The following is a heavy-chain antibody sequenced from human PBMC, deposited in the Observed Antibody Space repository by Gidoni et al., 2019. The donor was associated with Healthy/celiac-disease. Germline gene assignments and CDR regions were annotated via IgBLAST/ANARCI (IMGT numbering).Heavy chain of an antibody. CDR2: IIPIFGTA. CDR1: GRPFSGYA. J-gene: IGHJ6*03. CDR3: ARALGLYYYYYMDV. V-gene: IGHV1-69*06. Sequence: QVQLVQSGAEVKTPGSSVTVSCKASGRPFSGYAISRVRLAPGQGLEWMGGIIPIFGTANYAQKFQGRVTITADKSTSTAYMELSSLRSEDTAVYYCARALGLYYYYYMDVWGKGTTVTVSS.